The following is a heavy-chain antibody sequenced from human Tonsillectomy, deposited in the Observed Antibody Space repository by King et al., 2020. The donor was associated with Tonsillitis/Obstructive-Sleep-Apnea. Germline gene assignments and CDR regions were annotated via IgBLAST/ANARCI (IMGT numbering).Heavy chain of an antibody. CDR3: ARREYSGKWFDP. CDR2: IETSDSYT. J-gene: IGHJ5*02. CDR1: GYSFITSC. Sequence: QLVQSGAEVKKPGESLRISCKGSGYSFITSCITWVRQMPGKGLEWMGRIETSDSYTNYSPSFQGHVTISADKSISTAYLQWSSLKASDTAMYYCARREYSGKWFDPWGQGTLVTVSS. D-gene: IGHD5-12*01. V-gene: IGHV5-10-1*03.